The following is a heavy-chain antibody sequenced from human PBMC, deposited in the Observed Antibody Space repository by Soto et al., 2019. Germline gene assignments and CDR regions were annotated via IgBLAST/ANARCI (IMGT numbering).Heavy chain of an antibody. CDR2: ILNDGSSK. CDR3: VRDDFNDASLFDY. Sequence: QVQLEESGGGVVQPGRSLRLSCAASGFTFSSFAMHWVRQAPGNGLEWVALILNDGSSKYYADSVKGRFAISRDKSTNTLYLQMNCLRPEDTAVYYCVRDDFNDASLFDYWGQGTLVTVSS. CDR1: GFTFSSFA. J-gene: IGHJ4*02. D-gene: IGHD1-1*01. V-gene: IGHV3-30*09.